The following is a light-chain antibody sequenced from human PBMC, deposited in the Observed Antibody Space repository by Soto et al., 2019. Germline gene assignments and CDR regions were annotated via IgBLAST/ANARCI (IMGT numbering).Light chain of an antibody. J-gene: IGKJ1*01. V-gene: IGKV3-20*01. CDR3: QQYGSSLWT. CDR1: QSVSSNY. Sequence: EIVLTQSPGTLSLSPGERATLSCRASQSVSSNYLAWYQKKPGQAPRLLIYGASSRATGISERLSGSGSGTDFTLSISRLEPEDSGVYYCQQYGSSLWTFGQGTKVEIK. CDR2: GAS.